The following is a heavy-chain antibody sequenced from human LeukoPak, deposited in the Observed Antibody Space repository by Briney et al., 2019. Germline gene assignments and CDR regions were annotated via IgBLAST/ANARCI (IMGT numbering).Heavy chain of an antibody. D-gene: IGHD2-2*01. J-gene: IGHJ3*02. Sequence: GGSLRLSCAASGFTFSSYSMNWVRQAPGKGLEWVSSISSSSSYIYYADSVKGRFTISRDNAKNSLYLQMNSLRAEDTAVYYCARGDCSSTSCYAGGHDFDIWGQDPMVTVSS. V-gene: IGHV3-21*01. CDR2: ISSSSSYI. CDR3: ARGDCSSTSCYAGGHDFDI. CDR1: GFTFSSYS.